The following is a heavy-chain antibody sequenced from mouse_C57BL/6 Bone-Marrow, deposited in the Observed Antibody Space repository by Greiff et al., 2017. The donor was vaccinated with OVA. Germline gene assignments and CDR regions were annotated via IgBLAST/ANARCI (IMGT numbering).Heavy chain of an antibody. D-gene: IGHD1-1*01. CDR2: IRNKPNGSTT. CDR1: GFTFTNYY. V-gene: IGHV7-3*01. J-gene: IGHJ2*01. CDR3: ARYKGRVAVDYFDY. Sequence: EVTVVESGGGLVQPGDSLSLSCAASGFTFTNYYMSWVRQPPGKALEWLAFIRNKPNGSTTEYSASVKGRFTISRDNSQSILYLQMNALRAEDSATYYCARYKGRVAVDYFDYWGQGTALTVSS.